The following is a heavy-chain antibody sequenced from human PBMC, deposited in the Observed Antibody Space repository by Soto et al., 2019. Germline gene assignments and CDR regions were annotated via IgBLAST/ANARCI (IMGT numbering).Heavy chain of an antibody. D-gene: IGHD4-17*01. J-gene: IGHJ5*02. V-gene: IGHV5-51*01. Sequence: GESLKISCKGSGYSFTSYWIGWVRQMPGKGLEWMGIIYPGDSDTRYSPSFQGQVTISADKSISTAYLQWSSLKASDTAMYYCARRDYAGNPVGTCFDPCGPGPLLTV. CDR1: GYSFTSYW. CDR3: ARRDYAGNPVGTCFDP. CDR2: IYPGDSDT.